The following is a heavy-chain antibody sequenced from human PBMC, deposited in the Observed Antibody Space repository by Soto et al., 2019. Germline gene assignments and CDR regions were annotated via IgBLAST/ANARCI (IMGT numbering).Heavy chain of an antibody. D-gene: IGHD3-3*01. CDR2: IYYSGST. CDR1: GGSISSSSYY. CDR3: ARRAYDFWSGYEYYYGMDV. J-gene: IGHJ6*02. V-gene: IGHV4-39*01. Sequence: LSLTCTVSGGSISSSSYYWGWIRQPPGKGLEWIGSIYYSGSTYYNPSLKSRVTISVDTSKNQFSLKLSSVTAADTAVYYCARRAYDFWSGYEYYYGMDVWGQGTTVTVSS.